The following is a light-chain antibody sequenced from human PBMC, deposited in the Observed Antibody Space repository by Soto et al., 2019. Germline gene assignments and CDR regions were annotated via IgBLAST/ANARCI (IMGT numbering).Light chain of an antibody. V-gene: IGLV2-23*02. Sequence: QSALTQPASMSGSPGQSITISCTGTSSGFANYNLVSWYQQHPGKAPKLMIYEVNERPSGVSNRFSGSKSGNTASLTISGLQAEDESDYYCCSYVGSETFMFGGGTKLTVL. J-gene: IGLJ3*02. CDR3: CSYVGSETFM. CDR1: SSGFANYNL. CDR2: EVN.